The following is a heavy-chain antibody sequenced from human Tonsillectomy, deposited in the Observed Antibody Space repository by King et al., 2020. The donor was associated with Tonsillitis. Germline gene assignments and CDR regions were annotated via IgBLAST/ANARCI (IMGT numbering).Heavy chain of an antibody. V-gene: IGHV3-73*01. CDR2: IRTKPNRYAT. J-gene: IGHJ4*02. D-gene: IGHD4-17*01. CDR3: TRFAAPAYADYGDY. CDR1: GFPFSGSA. Sequence: EVQLVESGGGLVQPGGSLKLSCAASGFPFSGSAMHWVRQTSGKGLEWVGGIRTKPNRYATAYAESVTGRFTISRDDSKDTAYLQMNSLKTEDTAVYYCTRFAAPAYADYGDYWGQGTLVTVSS.